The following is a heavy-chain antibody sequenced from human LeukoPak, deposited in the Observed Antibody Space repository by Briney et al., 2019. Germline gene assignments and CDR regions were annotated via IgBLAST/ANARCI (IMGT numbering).Heavy chain of an antibody. Sequence: GGSLRLFCAASGFIFRIYAMHWAPHAPGKGLEGVAVISYYGSNKYYADSVKGRFTISRDNSKNTLYLQMNSLRAEDTAVYYCARDLTAMFSYWGQGTLVAVSS. D-gene: IGHD5-18*01. CDR2: ISYYGSNK. CDR1: GFIFRIYA. V-gene: IGHV3-30-3*01. J-gene: IGHJ4*02. CDR3: ARDLTAMFSY.